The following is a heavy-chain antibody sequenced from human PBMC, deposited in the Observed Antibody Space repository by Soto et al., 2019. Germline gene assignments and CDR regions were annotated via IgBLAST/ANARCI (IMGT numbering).Heavy chain of an antibody. CDR2: IIPIFGTA. D-gene: IGHD2-21*01. J-gene: IGHJ3*02. V-gene: IGHV1-69*12. CDR3: ARVVTFCGGECYGGHDAFDI. Sequence: QVQLVQSGAEVKKPGSSVKVSCKASGGTFSSYAISWVRQAPGQGLEWMGGIIPIFGTANYAQKFQGRVTITAEESTSTAYMELSSLRSEDTAVYLCARVVTFCGGECYGGHDAFDIWGQGTMVTVSS. CDR1: GGTFSSYA.